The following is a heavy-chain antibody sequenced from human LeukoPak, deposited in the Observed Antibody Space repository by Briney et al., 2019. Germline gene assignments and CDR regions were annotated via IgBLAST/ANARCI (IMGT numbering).Heavy chain of an antibody. V-gene: IGHV3-23*01. CDR2: IRGSGETT. D-gene: IGHD3/OR15-3a*01. J-gene: IGHJ4*02. CDR1: GFTFRSYA. Sequence: GGSLRLSCAASGFTFRSYAMSWVRQAPGKGLEWVSGIRGSGETTYYAESVKGRFIIQRDNSRNTLYLQMNSLRAEDTALYYCAKDLSSGTGRGFDYWGQGTLVTVSS. CDR3: AKDLSSGTGRGFDY.